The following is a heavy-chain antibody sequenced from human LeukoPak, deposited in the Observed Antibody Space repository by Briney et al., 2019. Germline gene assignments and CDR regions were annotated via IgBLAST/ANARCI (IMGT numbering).Heavy chain of an antibody. Sequence: PGGSLRLSCAASGFIVSNIYMSWVRQAPGKGLEWVSIIYSGGSTYYADSVKGRFTISRDNSKNTLYLQMNSLRAEDTAVYYCAKATVTTPPESFDYWGQGALVTVSS. CDR1: GFIVSNIY. V-gene: IGHV3-53*01. CDR3: AKATVTTPPESFDY. D-gene: IGHD4-11*01. J-gene: IGHJ4*02. CDR2: IYSGGST.